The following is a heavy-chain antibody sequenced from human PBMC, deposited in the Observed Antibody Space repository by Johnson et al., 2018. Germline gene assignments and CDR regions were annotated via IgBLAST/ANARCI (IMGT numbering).Heavy chain of an antibody. J-gene: IGHJ1*01. CDR3: AKDWEIAAVGTGGYFHH. CDR2: IYYSGST. CDR1: GGSISSYY. Sequence: QVQLQESGPGLVKPSETLSLTCTVSGGSISSYYWSWIRQPPGKGLEWSGYIYYSGSTNFNRPLKSRVTRSVDTSKNQFSLRLRSVTAADTDVYYWAKDWEIAAVGTGGYFHHWGQGTLVTVSS. D-gene: IGHD6-13*01. V-gene: IGHV4-59*01.